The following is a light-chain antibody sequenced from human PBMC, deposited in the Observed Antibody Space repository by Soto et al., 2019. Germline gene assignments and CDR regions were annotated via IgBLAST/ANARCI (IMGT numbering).Light chain of an antibody. V-gene: IGKV3D-15*01. CDR2: DAS. CDR1: QSIRTD. Sequence: DIVMTQSPATLSVSPGERATLSCRASQSIRTDLAWYQQKPGQGPRLLIYDASTRATGIPARFSGSGSGTEFTLTISSLQSEDFAVYYCQQYNNWPPWTVGQGTKVDIK. J-gene: IGKJ1*01. CDR3: QQYNNWPPWT.